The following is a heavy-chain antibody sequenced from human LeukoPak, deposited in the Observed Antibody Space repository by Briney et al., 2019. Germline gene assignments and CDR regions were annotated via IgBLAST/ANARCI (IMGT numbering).Heavy chain of an antibody. D-gene: IGHD6-6*01. V-gene: IGHV3-74*01. CDR2: ISGDGSGT. CDR3: ARYSSSSGGPSYFLDY. Sequence: PGGSLRLSCAASGFTLRNYWMHWVRQVPGRGLVWVSRISGDGSGTNYADSVKGRFTISRDNAKNTVYLQINNPRAEDTAVYFCARYSSSSGGPSYFLDYWGQGTLVTVSS. CDR1: GFTLRNYW. J-gene: IGHJ4*02.